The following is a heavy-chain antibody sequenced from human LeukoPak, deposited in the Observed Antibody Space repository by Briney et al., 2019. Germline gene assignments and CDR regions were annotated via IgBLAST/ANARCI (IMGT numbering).Heavy chain of an antibody. J-gene: IGHJ4*02. CDR2: FDPEDGET. CDR3: ATDPGSSWLLDY. V-gene: IGHV1-24*01. CDR1: GYTLTELS. D-gene: IGHD6-13*01. Sequence: ASVKVSCKVPGYTLTELSMHWVRQAPGKGLEWMGGFDPEDGETIYAQKFQGRVTMTEDTSTDTAYMELSSLRSEDTAVYYCATDPGSSWLLDYWGQGTLVTVSS.